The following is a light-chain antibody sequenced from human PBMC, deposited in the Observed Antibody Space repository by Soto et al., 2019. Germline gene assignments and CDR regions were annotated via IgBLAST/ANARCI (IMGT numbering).Light chain of an antibody. CDR3: TSYTSSYIFV. Sequence: VLTQPPSASGSPGQSVTISCTGTSSDVGASEYVSWYQQHPGKTPKLMIYQVSKRPSGVPDRFSGSRSGNTASLTVSGLQAEDEADYYCTSYTSSYIFVLGGGTKVTVL. CDR1: SSDVGASEY. CDR2: QVS. V-gene: IGLV2-8*01. J-gene: IGLJ1*01.